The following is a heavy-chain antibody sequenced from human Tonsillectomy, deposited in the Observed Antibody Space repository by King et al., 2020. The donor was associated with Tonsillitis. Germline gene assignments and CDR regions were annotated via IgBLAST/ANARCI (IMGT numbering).Heavy chain of an antibody. D-gene: IGHD3-9*01. V-gene: IGHV3-48*01. J-gene: IGHJ4*02. CDR3: ARDKDWAFDY. CDR2: IASDRDFV. CDR1: GFTFSTYS. Sequence: VQLVESGGGLVQPGGSLRLSCVASGFTFSTYSVHWVRQAPGKGLEWLSYIASDRDFVIYADSVKGRFTISRDKAKNSLYLQMNSLRAEDTAVYYCARDKDWAFDYWGQGTVVTVSS.